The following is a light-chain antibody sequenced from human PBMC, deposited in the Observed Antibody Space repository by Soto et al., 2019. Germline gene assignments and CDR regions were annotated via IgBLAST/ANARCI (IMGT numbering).Light chain of an antibody. CDR1: QNVDTKY. V-gene: IGKV3-15*01. CDR3: LQHYSWPWT. J-gene: IGKJ1*01. Sequence: EIVLTQSPGTLSLSPGERATLSCRASQNVDTKYLAWFHQKPGLAPRLVLLRIFTRAIGVPARFSGSGSETEFTLTISGLQSEDSGVYYCLQHYSWPWTFGQGTKVDIK. CDR2: RIF.